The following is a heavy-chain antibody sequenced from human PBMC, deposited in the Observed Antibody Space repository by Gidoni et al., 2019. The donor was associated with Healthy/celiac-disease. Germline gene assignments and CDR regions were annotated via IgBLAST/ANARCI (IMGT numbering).Heavy chain of an antibody. CDR1: GFPFSSYS. CDR3: ASELLTRGDFDY. D-gene: IGHD1-26*01. V-gene: IGHV3-21*01. CDR2: ISSSSSYI. J-gene: IGHJ4*02. Sequence: EVQLVESGGGLVKPGGSLRLSCAASGFPFSSYSMNWVRQAPGKGLECVSSISSSSSYIYYADSVKGRFTISRDNAKNSLYLQMNSLRAEDTAVYYCASELLTRGDFDYWGQGTLVTVSS.